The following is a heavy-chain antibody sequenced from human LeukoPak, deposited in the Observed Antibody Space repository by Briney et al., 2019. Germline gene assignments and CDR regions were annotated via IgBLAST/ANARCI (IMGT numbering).Heavy chain of an antibody. CDR3: ARDLSYSGIDY. J-gene: IGHJ4*02. V-gene: IGHV3-74*01. Sequence: GGSLRLSCAASGFTFSYYWMHWVRQAPGKGLVWVLRIKSDGSITEYAGSVKGRFTISRDNAKNTLYLQMNSLRAEDTAVYYCARDLSYSGIDYWGQGTLVTVSS. CDR1: GFTFSYYW. D-gene: IGHD1-26*01. CDR2: IKSDGSIT.